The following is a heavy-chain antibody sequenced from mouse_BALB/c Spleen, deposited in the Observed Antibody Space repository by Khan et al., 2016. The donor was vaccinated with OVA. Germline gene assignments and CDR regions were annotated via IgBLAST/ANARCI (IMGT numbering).Heavy chain of an antibody. D-gene: IGHD4-1*02. Sequence: QIQLVQSGPELKKPGETVKISCKASGYTFTNYGMNWVKQAPGKGLKWMGWINTYTGQPTYADDFKGRFAFSLETSASTASLQINNLKNEYTATYFCARSNSYWYFDVWGAGTTVTVSS. CDR1: GYTFTNYG. CDR3: ARSNSYWYFDV. CDR2: INTYTGQP. J-gene: IGHJ1*01. V-gene: IGHV9-3-1*01.